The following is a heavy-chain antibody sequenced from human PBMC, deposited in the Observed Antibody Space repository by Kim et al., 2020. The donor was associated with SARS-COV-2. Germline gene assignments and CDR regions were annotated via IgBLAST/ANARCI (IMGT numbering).Heavy chain of an antibody. D-gene: IGHD6-13*01. V-gene: IGHV3-7*01. Sequence: EKYYVDSVKGRFTISRDNAKNSLYLQMNSLRAEDTAVYYCARLAAAGSGYWGQGTLVTVSS. CDR2: EK. J-gene: IGHJ4*02. CDR3: ARLAAAGSGY.